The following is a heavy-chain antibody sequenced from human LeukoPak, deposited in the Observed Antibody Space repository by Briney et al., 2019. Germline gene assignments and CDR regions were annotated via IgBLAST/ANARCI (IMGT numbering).Heavy chain of an antibody. Sequence: GGSLRLSCAASGFIFSSYAMSCVRQALGKGLEWVSAIFGRGGSTYYAASVKGRFTISRDNSKNTLYLQMSSLRAEDTAVYYCAKDRGLRHVDWFTYYCCDMDVRGQGTTVTVSS. V-gene: IGHV3-23*01. J-gene: IGHJ6*02. CDR3: AKDRGLRHVDWFTYYCCDMDV. CDR1: GFIFSSYA. CDR2: IFGRGGST. D-gene: IGHD3-9*01.